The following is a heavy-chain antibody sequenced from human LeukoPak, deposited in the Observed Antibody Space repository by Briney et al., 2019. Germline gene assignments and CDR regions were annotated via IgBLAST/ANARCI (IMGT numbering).Heavy chain of an antibody. CDR1: GGSLSGYY. D-gene: IGHD6-19*01. Sequence: PSETLSLTCAVYGGSLSGYYWSWIRQPPGKGLEWIGEINHSGSTNYNPSLKSRVTISVDTSKNQFSLKLSSVTAADTAVYYCARGGGWYLGSLDYWGQGTLVTVSS. CDR2: INHSGST. CDR3: ARGGGWYLGSLDY. V-gene: IGHV4-34*01. J-gene: IGHJ4*02.